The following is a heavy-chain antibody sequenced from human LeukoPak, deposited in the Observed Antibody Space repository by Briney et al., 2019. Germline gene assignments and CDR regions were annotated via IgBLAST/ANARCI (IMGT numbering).Heavy chain of an antibody. D-gene: IGHD3-22*01. CDR1: GFTFSDYY. CDR2: ISSSSSYT. J-gene: IGHJ4*02. Sequence: GGSLRLSCAASGFTFSDYYMSWIHPAPGKGLEWVSYISSSSSYTNYADSVKGRFTISRDNAKNSLYLQMNSLRAEDTAVYYCARGYYDSSGSPSYWGQGTLVTVSS. CDR3: ARGYYDSSGSPSY. V-gene: IGHV3-11*05.